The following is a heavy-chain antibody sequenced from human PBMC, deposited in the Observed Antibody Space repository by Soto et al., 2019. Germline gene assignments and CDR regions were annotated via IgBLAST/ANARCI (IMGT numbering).Heavy chain of an antibody. CDR3: ARGGRGVTLYCDY. CDR1: GYTFASYG. V-gene: IGHV1-18*01. D-gene: IGHD3-10*01. CDR2: ISGYNGDT. J-gene: IGHJ4*02. Sequence: QVQLVQSGAEVKKAGASVKVSCKASGYTFASYGISWVRQAPGQGLEWMGWISGYNGDTNYAEKLQDRVTMTTDTSTSTVNMELRSLRSDDTAVYYCARGGRGVTLYCDYWGQGTLVTVSS.